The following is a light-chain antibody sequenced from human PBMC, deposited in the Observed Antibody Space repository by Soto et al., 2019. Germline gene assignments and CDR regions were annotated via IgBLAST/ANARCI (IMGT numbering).Light chain of an antibody. Sequence: EIVMTQSPATLSVSPGERATLSCRASQSVNSNLAWYQQKPGQAPRLLIYGASTRATDIPARFSGSGSGTEFTLTIRSLQSEDFAVYYCQQYNNWPPYTFGQGTKLEIK. CDR1: QSVNSN. V-gene: IGKV3-15*01. CDR3: QQYNNWPPYT. J-gene: IGKJ2*01. CDR2: GAS.